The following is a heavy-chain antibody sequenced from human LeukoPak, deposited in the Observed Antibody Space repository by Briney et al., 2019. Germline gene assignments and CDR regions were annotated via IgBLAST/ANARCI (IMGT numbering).Heavy chain of an antibody. CDR1: GGTFSSHA. CDR2: IIPISGTA. CDR3: AKGLQYQLLKALGYYYMDV. Sequence: SVKVSCKASGGTFSSHAIAWVRQAPGQGPEWMGGIIPISGTANYAQKFQGRVTITTDESTSTAYMELSSLTSDDTAVYYCAKGLQYQLLKALGYYYMDVWGEGTTVTVSS. J-gene: IGHJ6*03. D-gene: IGHD2-2*01. V-gene: IGHV1-69*05.